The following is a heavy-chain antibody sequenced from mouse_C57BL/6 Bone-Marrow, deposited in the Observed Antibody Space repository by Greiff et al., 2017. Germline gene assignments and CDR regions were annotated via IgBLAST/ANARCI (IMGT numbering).Heavy chain of an antibody. Sequence: QVQLQQSGAELVRPGTSVKVSCKASGYAFTNYLIEWVKQRPGQGLAWIGVINPGSGGTNYNEKFKGKATLTADKSSSTAYMQLSSLTSEDSAVYFCAREEYYGSSYWYFEVWGTGTTVTVSS. D-gene: IGHD1-1*01. CDR1: GYAFTNYL. J-gene: IGHJ1*03. CDR3: AREEYYGSSYWYFEV. CDR2: INPGSGGT. V-gene: IGHV1-54*01.